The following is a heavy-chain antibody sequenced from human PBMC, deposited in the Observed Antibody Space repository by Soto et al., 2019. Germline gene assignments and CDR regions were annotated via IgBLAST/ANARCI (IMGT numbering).Heavy chain of an antibody. Sequence: GGSLRLSCAASGFTFSSYGMHWVRQAPGKGLEWVAVISYDGSNKYYADSVKGRFTISRDNSKNTLYLQMNSLRAEDTAVYYCAKERRIPPAGYFDYWGQGTLVTVSS. J-gene: IGHJ4*02. D-gene: IGHD6-13*01. CDR2: ISYDGSNK. V-gene: IGHV3-30*18. CDR1: GFTFSSYG. CDR3: AKERRIPPAGYFDY.